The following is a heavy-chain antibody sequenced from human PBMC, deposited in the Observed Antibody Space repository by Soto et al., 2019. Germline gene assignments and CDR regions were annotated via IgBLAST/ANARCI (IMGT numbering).Heavy chain of an antibody. CDR3: ARTIAAAGTYYYYGMDV. CDR1: GGSISSGGYY. Sequence: NPSETLSLTCTVSGGSISSGGYYWSWIRQHPGTGLEWIGYIYYSGSTYYNPSHKSRVTISVDTSKNQFSLKLSSVTAADTAVYYCARTIAAAGTYYYYGMDVWGQGTTVTVSS. V-gene: IGHV4-31*03. D-gene: IGHD6-13*01. CDR2: IYYSGST. J-gene: IGHJ6*02.